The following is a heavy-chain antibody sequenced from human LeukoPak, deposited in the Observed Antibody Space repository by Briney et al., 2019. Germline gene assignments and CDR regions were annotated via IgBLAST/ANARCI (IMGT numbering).Heavy chain of an antibody. D-gene: IGHD1-26*01. CDR1: GFTFNIYE. Sequence: TGGYLRLSCAASGFTFNIYEFNWVRQAPGKGLEWVSAISGSGGSTYYADSVKGRFTISRDNSKNTLYLQMNSLRAEDTAVYYCASIVGATMRAFDYWGQGTLVTVSS. CDR3: ASIVGATMRAFDY. J-gene: IGHJ4*02. CDR2: ISGSGGST. V-gene: IGHV3-23*01.